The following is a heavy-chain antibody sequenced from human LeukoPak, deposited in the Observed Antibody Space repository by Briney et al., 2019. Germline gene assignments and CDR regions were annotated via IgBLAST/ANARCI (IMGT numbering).Heavy chain of an antibody. CDR2: IYYSGST. CDR3: ARGGGYPGSPDY. D-gene: IGHD5-24*01. V-gene: IGHV4-39*07. J-gene: IGHJ4*02. Sequence: SETLSLTCTVSGGSISSSSYYWGWIRQPPGKGLEWIGSIYYSGSTYYNPSLKSRVTISVDTSKNQFSLKLSSVTAADTAVYYCARGGGYPGSPDYWGQGTLVTVSS. CDR1: GGSISSSSYY.